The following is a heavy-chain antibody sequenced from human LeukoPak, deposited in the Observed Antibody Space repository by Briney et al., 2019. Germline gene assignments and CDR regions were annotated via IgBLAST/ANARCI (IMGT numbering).Heavy chain of an antibody. CDR3: ARDQSGEWELLSGWWFDP. Sequence: ASVKVSCKASGYTLTSYDINWVRQATGQGLEWMGWMNPNSGNTGYAQKFQGRVTMTRNTSISTAYMELSNLRSEDTAVYYCARDQSGEWELLSGWWFDPWGQGTLVTVSS. D-gene: IGHD1-26*01. CDR2: MNPNSGNT. V-gene: IGHV1-8*01. CDR1: GYTLTSYD. J-gene: IGHJ5*02.